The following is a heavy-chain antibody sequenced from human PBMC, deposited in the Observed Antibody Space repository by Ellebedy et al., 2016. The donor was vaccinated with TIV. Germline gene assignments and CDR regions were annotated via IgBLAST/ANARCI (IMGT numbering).Heavy chain of an antibody. CDR3: TRHLPFSRSDP. J-gene: IGHJ5*02. V-gene: IGHV5-10-1*01. CDR1: GYTFTNDW. CDR2: IDPSDSYT. D-gene: IGHD3-16*01. Sequence: GESLKISCQGSGYTFTNDWISWVRQIPGRGLEWMGRIDPSDSYTYYSPSSQGHVTMSVDNSISTVYLQWSRLKASDSGLYYCTRHLPFSRSDPWGQGTLVTVSS.